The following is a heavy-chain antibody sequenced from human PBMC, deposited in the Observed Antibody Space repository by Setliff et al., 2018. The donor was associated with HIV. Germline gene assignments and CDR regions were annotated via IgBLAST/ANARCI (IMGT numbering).Heavy chain of an antibody. CDR2: IGSSGTSI. J-gene: IGHJ4*02. CDR3: ARGRVPGNY. Sequence: CAVYGGSFSGYYWSWVRQAPGKGLEWVSHIGSSGTSIYYADSVKGRFTSSRDNAKNSLYLQMNSLRAEDTAFYYCARGRVPGNYWGQGTLVTVSS. V-gene: IGHV3-11*04. D-gene: IGHD2-2*01. CDR1: GGSFSGYY.